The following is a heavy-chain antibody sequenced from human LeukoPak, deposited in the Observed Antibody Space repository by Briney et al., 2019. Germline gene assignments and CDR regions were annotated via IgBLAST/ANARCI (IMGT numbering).Heavy chain of an antibody. CDR3: ARSPGFDWFLVTGFDP. CDR2: IYYSGST. V-gene: IGHV4-31*03. J-gene: IGHJ5*02. D-gene: IGHD3-9*01. Sequence: PSQTLSLTCTVSGGSISSGGYYWSWIRQHPGKGLEWIGYIYYSGSTYYNPSLKSRVTISVDTSKNQFSLKLSSVTAADTAVYYCARSPGFDWFLVTGFDPWGQGTLVTVSS. CDR1: GGSISSGGYY.